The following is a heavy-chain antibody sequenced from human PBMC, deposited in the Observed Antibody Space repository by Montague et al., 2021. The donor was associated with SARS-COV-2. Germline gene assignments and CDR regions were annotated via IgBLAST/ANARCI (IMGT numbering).Heavy chain of an antibody. J-gene: IGHJ4*02. CDR3: VRDTGSAQAGFDA. V-gene: IGHV6-1*01. CDR1: GDSVWRNTAA. CDR2: TNYRSKWTS. D-gene: IGHD4-17*01. Sequence: CAISGDSVWRNTAAWNWIRQSPSGGLEWLGRTNYRSKWTSDYATXVEGRISIDPDTSKNQFFLHLRSVTPEDTGVYYCVRDTGSAQAGFDAWGQGTLVTVSS.